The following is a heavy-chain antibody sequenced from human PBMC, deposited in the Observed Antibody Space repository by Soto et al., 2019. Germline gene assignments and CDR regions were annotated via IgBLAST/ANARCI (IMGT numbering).Heavy chain of an antibody. D-gene: IGHD2-15*01. CDR3: AHRQFDSWYSDYDY. CDR2: IYWDDDK. Sequence: QSTLKESGPTLVKPTQTRTLTCTFSGVSLITHGVRACWIRLPPGKALEWLAPIYWDDDKRYSPSLKSRLTVTKDTSKNQVVLTMTNMDPVDTATYYCAHRQFDSWYSDYDYWGQGSLVTVSS. J-gene: IGHJ4*02. V-gene: IGHV2-5*02. CDR1: GVSLITHGVR.